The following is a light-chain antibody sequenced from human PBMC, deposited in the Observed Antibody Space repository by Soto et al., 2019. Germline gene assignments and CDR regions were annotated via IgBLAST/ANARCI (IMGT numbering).Light chain of an antibody. CDR1: QSISSW. Sequence: DIQMTQSPSTLSASVGDRVTITCRASQSISSWLAWYQQKPGTAPKLLIYTASTLESGVPSRFSGSGSGTEFTLTISRLQPDDFATYYCQKYNSYPWTFGQGTKVEIK. CDR2: TAS. V-gene: IGKV1-5*03. J-gene: IGKJ1*01. CDR3: QKYNSYPWT.